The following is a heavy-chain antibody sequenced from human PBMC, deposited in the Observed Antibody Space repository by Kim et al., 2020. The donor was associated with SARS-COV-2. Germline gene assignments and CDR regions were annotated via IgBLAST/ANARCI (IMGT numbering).Heavy chain of an antibody. V-gene: IGHV1-69*01. CDR3: ARVWYYGSGSYSHFDY. Sequence: KFQGRVTITADESTSTAYMELSSLRSEDTAVYYCARVWYYGSGSYSHFDYWGQGTLVTVSS. D-gene: IGHD3-10*01. J-gene: IGHJ4*02.